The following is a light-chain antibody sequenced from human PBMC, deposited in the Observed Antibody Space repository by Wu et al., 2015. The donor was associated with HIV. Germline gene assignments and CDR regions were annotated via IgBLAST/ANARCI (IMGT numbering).Light chain of an antibody. V-gene: IGKV1-9*01. CDR3: QQDSSYPLT. CDR2: AAS. CDR1: QDINNY. Sequence: DIQLTQSPSFLSASVGDRVAITCRASQDINNYLVWYQQKPGKAPKLLIYAASSLQIGVPSRFSGSGSGTEFTLTINSLQPDDFAIYYCQQDSSYPLTFGPGTKWISN. J-gene: IGKJ3*01.